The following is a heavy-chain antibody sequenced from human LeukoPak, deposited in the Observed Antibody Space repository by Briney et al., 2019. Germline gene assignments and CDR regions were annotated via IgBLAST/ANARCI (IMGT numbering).Heavy chain of an antibody. CDR2: IKQDGSEK. Sequence: GSLRLSCAASGFTFSSYWMSWVRQAPGKGLEWVANIKQDGSEKYYVDSVKGRFTISRDNAKNSLYLQMNSLRAEDTAVYYCARDVLLWFGEYYYGMDVWGQGTTVTVSS. J-gene: IGHJ6*02. CDR3: ARDVLLWFGEYYYGMDV. V-gene: IGHV3-7*01. CDR1: GFTFSSYW. D-gene: IGHD3-10*01.